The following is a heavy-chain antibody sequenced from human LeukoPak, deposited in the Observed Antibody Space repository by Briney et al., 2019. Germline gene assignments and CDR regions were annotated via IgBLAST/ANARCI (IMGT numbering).Heavy chain of an antibody. D-gene: IGHD3-22*01. CDR3: ARESNYYDSSGYVNYFDY. Sequence: GGSLRLSCAASGFTFDDYGMRWVRQAPGKGLEWVSGINWNGGSTGYADSVKGRFTISRDYAKNSLYLQMNSLRAEDTALYYCARESNYYDSSGYVNYFDYWGQGTLVTVSS. J-gene: IGHJ4*02. CDR2: INWNGGST. CDR1: GFTFDDYG. V-gene: IGHV3-20*04.